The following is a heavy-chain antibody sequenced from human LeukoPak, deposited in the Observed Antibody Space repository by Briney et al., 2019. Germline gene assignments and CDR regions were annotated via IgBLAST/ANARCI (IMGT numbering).Heavy chain of an antibody. V-gene: IGHV3-21*04. CDR3: AKYYDILTGMSSPYYFDY. D-gene: IGHD3-9*01. J-gene: IGHJ4*02. CDR2: ISSSSSYI. Sequence: PGGSLRLSCAASGFTFSSYSMNWVRQAPGKGLEWVSSISSSSSYIYYADSVKGRFTISRDNAKNSLYLQMNSLRAEDTAVYYCAKYYDILTGMSSPYYFDYWGQGTLVTVSS. CDR1: GFTFSSYS.